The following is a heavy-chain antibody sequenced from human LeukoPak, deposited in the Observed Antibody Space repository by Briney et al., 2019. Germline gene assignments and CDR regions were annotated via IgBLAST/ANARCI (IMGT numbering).Heavy chain of an antibody. D-gene: IGHD3-9*01. Sequence: GASVKVSCKASGYTFATYDINWVRQATGQGPEWIGWMNPNSGNTGYAQKFQGRINLTRNTSISTAYMELISLRSEDTAVYYCVRAAQEGRDSLTSIQTGNWFNPWGQGTMVTVSS. J-gene: IGHJ5*02. CDR2: MNPNSGNT. CDR1: GYTFATYD. CDR3: VRAAQEGRDSLTSIQTGNWFNP. V-gene: IGHV1-8*01.